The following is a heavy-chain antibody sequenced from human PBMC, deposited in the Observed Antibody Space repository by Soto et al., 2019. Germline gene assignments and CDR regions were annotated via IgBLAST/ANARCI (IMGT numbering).Heavy chain of an antibody. Sequence: GGSLRLSCAASGFNLGSYWMHWVRQAPGKGLVWVSRINDYGTTINYAESVEGRFTISRDDAKSEVYLQMNNLRAEDTAVYYCTTAHPRGPDYWGQGTLVTVSS. D-gene: IGHD5-12*01. CDR3: TTAHPRGPDY. CDR2: INDYGTTI. V-gene: IGHV3-74*01. CDR1: GFNLGSYW. J-gene: IGHJ4*02.